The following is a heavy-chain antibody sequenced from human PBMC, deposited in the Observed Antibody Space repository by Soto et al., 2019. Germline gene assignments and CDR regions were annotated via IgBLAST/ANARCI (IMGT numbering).Heavy chain of an antibody. CDR3: ARAAHYSSPFRWFDP. D-gene: IGHD6-13*01. CDR2: IYYSGST. CDR1: GVSISSGGYY. J-gene: IGHJ5*02. Sequence: QVQLQESGPGLVKPSQTLSLTCTVSGVSISSGGYYWSWIRQHPGKGLEWIGYIYYSGSTYYNPSLKSRVTISVDTSKNQFSLKLSSVTAADTAVYYCARAAHYSSPFRWFDPWGQGTLVTVSS. V-gene: IGHV4-31*03.